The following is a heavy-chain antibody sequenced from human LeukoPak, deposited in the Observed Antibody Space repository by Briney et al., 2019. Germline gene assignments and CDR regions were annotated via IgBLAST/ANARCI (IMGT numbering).Heavy chain of an antibody. CDR2: ISYDGSNK. Sequence: PGRSLRLSCAASGFTFSSYAMHWVRQAPGKGLEWVAVISYDGSNKYYADSVKGRFTISRDNSKNTLYLQMNSLRAEDTAVYYCARGGQQLVLDYWGQGTLVTVSS. D-gene: IGHD6-13*01. CDR3: ARGGQQLVLDY. J-gene: IGHJ4*02. V-gene: IGHV3-30-3*01. CDR1: GFTFSSYA.